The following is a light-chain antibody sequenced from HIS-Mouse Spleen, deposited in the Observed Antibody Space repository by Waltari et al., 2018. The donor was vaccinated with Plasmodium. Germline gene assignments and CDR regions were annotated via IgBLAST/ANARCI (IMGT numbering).Light chain of an antibody. CDR2: GAS. CDR1: QSVSSN. J-gene: IGKJ3*01. Sequence: EIVMNQSPATLSVPPGGRATLSCRASQSVSSNLAWYQQKPGQAPKLLIYGASTRATGIPARFSGSGSGTEFTLTISSLQSEDFAVYYCQQYNNWSFTFGPGTKVDIK. CDR3: QQYNNWSFT. V-gene: IGKV3-15*01.